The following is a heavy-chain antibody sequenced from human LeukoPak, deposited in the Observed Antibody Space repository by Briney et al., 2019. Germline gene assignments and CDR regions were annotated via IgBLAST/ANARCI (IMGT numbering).Heavy chain of an antibody. D-gene: IGHD1-26*01. CDR3: ARQPGIVGPQASY. CDR2: IYYSGST. Sequence: SETLSLTCSVSGGSISSSSYYWGWIRQPPGMGLEWIGSIYYSGSTYYNPSLKSRVTISVDTSKNQFSLKLSSVTAADTAVYYCARQPGIVGPQASYWGQGTLVTVFS. V-gene: IGHV4-39*01. J-gene: IGHJ4*02. CDR1: GGSISSSSYY.